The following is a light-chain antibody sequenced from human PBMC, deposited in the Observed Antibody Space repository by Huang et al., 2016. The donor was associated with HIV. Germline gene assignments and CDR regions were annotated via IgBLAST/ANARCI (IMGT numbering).Light chain of an antibody. CDR2: DES. CDR3: QQYDNLPYT. CDR1: QDISTN. J-gene: IGKJ2*01. Sequence: DIQMTQSPSSLSASVGDTVTITCQASQDISTNLNWYRQKPAKAPKVLIYDESNLETGVPSRFSGSGSGTDFTFTISSLQPEDIATYYCQQYDNLPYTFGQGTKLEI. V-gene: IGKV1-33*01.